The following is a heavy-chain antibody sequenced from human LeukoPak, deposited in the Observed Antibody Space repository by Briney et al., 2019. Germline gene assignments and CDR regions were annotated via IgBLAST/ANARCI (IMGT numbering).Heavy chain of an antibody. Sequence: SHTLSLTCTVSGVSISSGGYRWSWIRHHPGKGLEWIGYIHYSGSAYYNPSLKSRVTISVDTSKNQSSLKLSSVTAADTAVYYCVRYYYVSGSYSYFDYWGQGTLVTVSS. D-gene: IGHD3-10*01. V-gene: IGHV4-31*03. J-gene: IGHJ4*02. CDR2: IHYSGSA. CDR1: GVSISSGGYR. CDR3: VRYYYVSGSYSYFDY.